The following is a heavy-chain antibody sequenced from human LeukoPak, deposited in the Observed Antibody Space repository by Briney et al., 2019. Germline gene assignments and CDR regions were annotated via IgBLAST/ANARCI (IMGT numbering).Heavy chain of an antibody. CDR3: ARVQPHYYDSSGYPPDY. D-gene: IGHD3-22*01. Sequence: PGGSLRLSCAASGFTFSDYYMSWIRQAPGKGLEWVSYISSSGSTIYYADSVKGRFTFSRDNAKSSLYLQTNSLRAEDTAVYYCARVQPHYYDSSGYPPDYWGQGTLVTVSS. CDR1: GFTFSDYY. V-gene: IGHV3-11*01. J-gene: IGHJ4*02. CDR2: ISSSGSTI.